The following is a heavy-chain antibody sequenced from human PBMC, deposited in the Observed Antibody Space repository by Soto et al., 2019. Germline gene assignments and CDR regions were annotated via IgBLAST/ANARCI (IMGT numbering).Heavy chain of an antibody. V-gene: IGHV3-23*01. CDR3: AKVGGPTTVTTTYYFDY. D-gene: IGHD4-17*01. CDR2: ISGSGCST. J-gene: IGHJ4*02. Sequence: GSLRLSCAASGFTFSSYAMSWGRQSPGKVLEWVSAISGSGCSTYYADSVKGRFTISRDNSKNTLYLQMNSLRAEDTAVYYCAKVGGPTTVTTTYYFDYWGQGTLVTVSS. CDR1: GFTFSSYA.